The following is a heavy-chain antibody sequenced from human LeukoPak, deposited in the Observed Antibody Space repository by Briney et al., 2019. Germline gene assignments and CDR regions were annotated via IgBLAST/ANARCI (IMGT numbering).Heavy chain of an antibody. Sequence: PGGSLRLSCAASGFIFSDYSMNWVRQAPGKGLEWISYVGIDSGNTNYADSVKGRFTISGDKAKNSLYLQMNSLRVEDTAVYYCARDYKYAFDNWGQGTLGTVSS. D-gene: IGHD5-24*01. CDR2: VGIDSGNT. J-gene: IGHJ4*02. V-gene: IGHV3-48*01. CDR1: GFIFSDYS. CDR3: ARDYKYAFDN.